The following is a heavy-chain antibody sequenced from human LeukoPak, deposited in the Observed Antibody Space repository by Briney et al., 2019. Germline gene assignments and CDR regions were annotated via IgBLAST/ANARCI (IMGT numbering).Heavy chain of an antibody. CDR3: ARPHAGRYYDWVY. CDR2: IYYSGST. CDR1: GGSISSYY. J-gene: IGHJ4*02. V-gene: IGHV4-59*08. Sequence: SETLSLTCTVSGGSISSYYWSWIRQPPGKGLEWIGYIYYSGSTNYNPSLKSRVTISVDTSKNQFSLKLSSVTAADTAVYYCARPHAGRYYDWVYWGQGTLVTVSS. D-gene: IGHD3-22*01.